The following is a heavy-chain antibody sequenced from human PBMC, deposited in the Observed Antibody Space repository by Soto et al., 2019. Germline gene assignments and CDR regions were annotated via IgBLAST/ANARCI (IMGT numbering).Heavy chain of an antibody. J-gene: IGHJ4*01. D-gene: IGHD3-16*01. CDR3: ARGWGYDSNDYVYAY. CDR1: GGTFSRHA. CDR2: IIPIFGTA. V-gene: IGHV1-69*01. Sequence: QVQLVQSGAEVRKPGSSVKVSCKASGGTFSRHAISWVRQAPGQGLEWMGGIIPIFGTANHAQKFQGRVTIIADESTSTVYMELSSLRSEDTAMYYCARGWGYDSNDYVYAYWGHGTLVIVSS.